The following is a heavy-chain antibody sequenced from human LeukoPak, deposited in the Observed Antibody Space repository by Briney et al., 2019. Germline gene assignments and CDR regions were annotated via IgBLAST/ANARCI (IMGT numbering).Heavy chain of an antibody. D-gene: IGHD6-13*01. J-gene: IGHJ4*02. Sequence: GASVNVSCKASGYTFVSYGITWVRQAPGQGLEWMGIINPSGGSTSYAQKFQGRVTMTRDTSTSTVYMELSSLRSEDTAVYYCARSIAAATGYWGQGTLVTVSS. V-gene: IGHV1-46*01. CDR2: INPSGGST. CDR1: GYTFVSYG. CDR3: ARSIAAATGY.